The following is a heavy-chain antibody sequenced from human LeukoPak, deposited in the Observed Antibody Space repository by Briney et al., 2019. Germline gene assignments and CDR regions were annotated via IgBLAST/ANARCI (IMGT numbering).Heavy chain of an antibody. D-gene: IGHD6-25*01. Sequence: GESLNIPSQCSVDTFSTYWIAWARQVPGKGMEWLGFISHDDCDTTYSPSFHGKVTTLAETSNSTAYLKRRSLKASATAAYYYAGNISRGYQGVRHFEYWGQGTLVTVSS. V-gene: IGHV5-51*01. J-gene: IGHJ4*02. CDR3: AGNISRGYQGVRHFEY. CDR2: ISHDDCDT. CDR1: VDTFSTYW.